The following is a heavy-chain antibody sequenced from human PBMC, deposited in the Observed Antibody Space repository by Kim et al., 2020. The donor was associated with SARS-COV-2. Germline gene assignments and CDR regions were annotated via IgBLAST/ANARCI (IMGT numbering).Heavy chain of an antibody. Sequence: DSVKGRFTSSRDNSQNTLYLQMNSLRAEDTAVYYCAKSEAIGWYENYFDYWGQGTLVTVSS. CDR3: AKSEAIGWYENYFDY. J-gene: IGHJ4*02. V-gene: IGHV3-23*01. D-gene: IGHD6-19*01.